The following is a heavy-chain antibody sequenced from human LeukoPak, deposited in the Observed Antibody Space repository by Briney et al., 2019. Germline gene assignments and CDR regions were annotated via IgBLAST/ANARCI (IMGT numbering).Heavy chain of an antibody. D-gene: IGHD3-10*01. CDR3: ARHAAYGPLAV. CDR1: DGSISSSTYF. Sequence: NPSETLSLTCTVSDGSISSSTYFWDWIRQPPGKGLEWIGNIFSDGTTDYNPSLKSRVTMSVDTSNSQFSLQVSSVTAADTAVYYCARHAAYGPLAVWGQGAMVTVSS. J-gene: IGHJ3*01. V-gene: IGHV4-39*01. CDR2: IFSDGTT.